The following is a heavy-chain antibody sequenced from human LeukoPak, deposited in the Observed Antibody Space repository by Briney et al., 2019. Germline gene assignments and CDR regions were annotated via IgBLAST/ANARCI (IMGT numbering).Heavy chain of an antibody. Sequence: GGSLRLSCAASGFTVSRNYMTWVRQAPGKGLEWVSVIYSDGSTFYTDSVKGRFTISRDNSKNTLYLQMNSLRVDDTAVYYCATDFRYGSAWGPGTLLTVSS. CDR1: GFTVSRNY. J-gene: IGHJ4*02. CDR3: ATDFRYGSA. D-gene: IGHD3-10*01. V-gene: IGHV3-66*01. CDR2: IYSDGST.